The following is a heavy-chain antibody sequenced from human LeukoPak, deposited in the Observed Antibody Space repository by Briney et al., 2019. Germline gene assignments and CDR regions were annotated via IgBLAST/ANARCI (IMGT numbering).Heavy chain of an antibody. CDR1: GGSISSSSYY. D-gene: IGHD4-23*01. CDR2: IYSTGST. V-gene: IGHV4-39*07. J-gene: IGHJ4*02. CDR3: ARDPNSAL. Sequence: SETLSLTCTVSGGSISSSSYYWGWIRQPPGKGLEWIGSIYSTGSTYYNPSLKSRVTISLDTSKNQFSLRLTSVTAADTAVYYCARDPNSALWGQGTLVTVSS.